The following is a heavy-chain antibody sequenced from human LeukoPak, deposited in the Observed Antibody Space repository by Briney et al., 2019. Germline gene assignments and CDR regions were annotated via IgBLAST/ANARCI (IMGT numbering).Heavy chain of an antibody. V-gene: IGHV3-30*02. CDR2: IQYDGSNK. CDR3: AAEGRIAAEVAFDI. D-gene: IGHD6-13*01. J-gene: IGHJ3*02. Sequence: GGSLRLSCAVSGFTFSSYGMHWVRQAPGKGLEWVAFIQYDGSNKKYAGSVKGRFTISRDNSKNTLYLQMNSLRAEDTAVYYCAAEGRIAAEVAFDIWGQGTMVTVSS. CDR1: GFTFSSYG.